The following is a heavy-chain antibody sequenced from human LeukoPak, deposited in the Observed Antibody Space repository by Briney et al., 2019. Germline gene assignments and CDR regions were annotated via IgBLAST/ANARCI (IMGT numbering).Heavy chain of an antibody. CDR3: AREIPQQLVAMDV. D-gene: IGHD6-13*01. CDR1: GFTLSTYW. V-gene: IGHV3-7*04. J-gene: IGHJ6*02. Sequence: PGGSLRLSCAASGFTLSTYWMSWVGQAAGRGLEWVANIKEDGTGKNHVDSVKGRFTISRDNAKNSLYLQMNDLRAEDTAVYYCAREIPQQLVAMDVWGQGTTVTVSS. CDR2: IKEDGTGK.